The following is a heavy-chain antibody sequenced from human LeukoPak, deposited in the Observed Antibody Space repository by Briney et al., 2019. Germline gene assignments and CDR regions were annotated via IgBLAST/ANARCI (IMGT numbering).Heavy chain of an antibody. CDR1: GFTFSSYG. CDR2: ISYDGSNK. J-gene: IGHJ4*02. CDR3: AKETVGMVYLGGY. V-gene: IGHV3-30*18. Sequence: GGSLRLSCAASGFTFSSYGMHWVRQAPGKGLEWVAVISYDGSNKYYADSVKGRFTISRDNSKNTLYLQMNSLRAEDTAVYYCAKETVGMVYLGGYWGQGTLVTVSS. D-gene: IGHD2/OR15-2a*01.